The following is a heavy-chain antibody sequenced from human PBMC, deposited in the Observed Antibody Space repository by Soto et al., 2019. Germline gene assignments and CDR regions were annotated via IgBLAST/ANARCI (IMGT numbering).Heavy chain of an antibody. CDR1: GFTFSSYA. Sequence: PGGSLRLSCAASGFTFSSYAMHWVRQAPGKGLEWVAVISYDGSNKYYADSVKGRFTISRDNSKNTLYLQMNSLRAEDTAVYYCARDTIPPRYCTNGVCQMGILHYYYYGMDVWGQGTTVTVSS. D-gene: IGHD2-8*01. CDR3: ARDTIPPRYCTNGVCQMGILHYYYYGMDV. V-gene: IGHV3-30-3*01. J-gene: IGHJ6*02. CDR2: ISYDGSNK.